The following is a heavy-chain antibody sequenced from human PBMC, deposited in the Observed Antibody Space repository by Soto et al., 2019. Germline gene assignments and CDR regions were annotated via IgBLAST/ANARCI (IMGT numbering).Heavy chain of an antibody. J-gene: IGHJ6*02. V-gene: IGHV1-69*01. CDR2: IIPIFGTA. D-gene: IGHD3-9*01. CDR1: GGTFSSYA. CDR3: ARGRDDILTGLPVYYYYGMDV. Sequence: QVQLVQSGAEVKKPGSSVKVSCKASGGTFSSYAISWVRQAPGQGLEWMGGIIPIFGTANYAQKFQGRVTITADESTSTAYMERSSLRSEDTAVYYCARGRDDILTGLPVYYYYGMDVWGQGTTVTVSS.